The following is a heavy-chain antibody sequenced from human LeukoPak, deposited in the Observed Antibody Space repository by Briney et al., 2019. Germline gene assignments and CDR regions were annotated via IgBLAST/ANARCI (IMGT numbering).Heavy chain of an antibody. CDR2: ISSSSSTI. J-gene: IGHJ6*03. CDR1: GFTFSSYS. Sequence: GGSLRLSCAASGFTFSSYSMNWVRQAPGKGLEWVSYISSSSSTIYYADSVKGRFTISRDNAKNSLYLQMNSLRAEDTAVYYCARGNYGSGRTYYYYYYMDVWGKGTTVTISS. CDR3: ARGNYGSGRTYYYYYYMDV. V-gene: IGHV3-48*04. D-gene: IGHD3-10*01.